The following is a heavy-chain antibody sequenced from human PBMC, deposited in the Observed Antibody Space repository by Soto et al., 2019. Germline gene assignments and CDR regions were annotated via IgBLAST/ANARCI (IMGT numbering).Heavy chain of an antibody. V-gene: IGHV3-30*03. J-gene: IGHJ3*02. CDR2: ILNDGIYR. CDR1: GFTFSTYG. Sequence: QVQLVESGGGVVQPGRSLRLSCAASGFTFSTYGMHWVRQAPGKGLEWVAVILNDGIYRYYVDSVKGRFTISRDNSRNKLFLQMNSLRAEDTAVYFCARDFGDPHDAFDMWGQATMVTVSS. D-gene: IGHD2-21*01. CDR3: ARDFGDPHDAFDM.